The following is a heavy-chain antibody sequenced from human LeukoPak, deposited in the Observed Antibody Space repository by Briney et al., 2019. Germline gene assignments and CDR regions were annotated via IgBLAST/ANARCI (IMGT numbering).Heavy chain of an antibody. CDR3: ASPAGYQRQKEMFLYY. CDR2: IIPIFGTA. CDR1: GGTFSSSS. J-gene: IGHJ4*02. Sequence: SVKVSCKASGGTFSSSSISWVRQAPGQGLEWMGGIIPIFGTANYAQNFQGRVTITADESTRTAYMKLSSLRSEDTAVYYCASPAGYQRQKEMFLYYGGQGPLVTVS. V-gene: IGHV1-69*13. D-gene: IGHD6-25*01.